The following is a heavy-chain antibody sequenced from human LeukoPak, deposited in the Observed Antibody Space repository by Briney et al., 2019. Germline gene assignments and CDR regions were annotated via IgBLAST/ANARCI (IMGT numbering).Heavy chain of an antibody. D-gene: IGHD2-2*01. Sequence: GGSLRLSCAASGFTFSSYDIHWVRQPTGKRLEWVSAIGTAGDTYYPGSVKGRFTISRDNAKNSLYLQMNSLRAGDTAVYYCARAFVCSSTTCRWGEAFDIWGQGTMVTVSS. CDR3: ARAFVCSSTTCRWGEAFDI. CDR1: GFTFSSYD. CDR2: IGTAGDT. V-gene: IGHV3-13*01. J-gene: IGHJ3*02.